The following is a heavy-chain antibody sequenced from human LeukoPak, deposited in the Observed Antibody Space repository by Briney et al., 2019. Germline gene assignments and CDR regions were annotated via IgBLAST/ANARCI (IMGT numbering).Heavy chain of an antibody. V-gene: IGHV1-69*13. Sequence: ASVKVSCKASGGTFSSYAISWVRQAPGQGLEWMGGIIPIFGTANYAQKFQGRVTITADESTSTAYMELSSLRSEDTAVYYCVRVDRGYSYGNDYWGQGTLVTVSS. D-gene: IGHD5-18*01. J-gene: IGHJ4*02. CDR3: VRVDRGYSYGNDY. CDR2: IIPIFGTA. CDR1: GGTFSSYA.